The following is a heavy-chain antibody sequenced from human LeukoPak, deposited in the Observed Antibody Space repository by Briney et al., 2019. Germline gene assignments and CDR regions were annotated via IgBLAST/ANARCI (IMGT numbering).Heavy chain of an antibody. D-gene: IGHD3-16*01. CDR2: IYPGDSDA. CDR3: ARASWVSTADAVW. J-gene: IGHJ4*02. CDR1: GYSFTNYW. V-gene: IGHV5-51*01. Sequence: GESLKISCKGSGYSFTNYWIAWVRQMPGQGLEWMAIIYPGDSDARYSPSFQGQVTISVDKSISTTYLRWSSLKASDTAMYYCARASWVSTADAVWWGQGTLVTVSS.